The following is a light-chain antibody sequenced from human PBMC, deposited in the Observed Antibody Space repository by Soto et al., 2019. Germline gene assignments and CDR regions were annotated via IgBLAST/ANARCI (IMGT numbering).Light chain of an antibody. V-gene: IGLV1-44*01. J-gene: IGLJ2*01. CDR2: TSN. CDR3: AAWDDSLHGVV. Sequence: QSVLTQPPSASGTPGQGVTISCSGASSNIGSNTVSWYQQLPGTAPKLLIYTSNQRPSGVPDRFSGSKSGTSASLAISGLQSEDEADYYCAAWDDSLHGVVFGGGTKLTVL. CDR1: SSNIGSNT.